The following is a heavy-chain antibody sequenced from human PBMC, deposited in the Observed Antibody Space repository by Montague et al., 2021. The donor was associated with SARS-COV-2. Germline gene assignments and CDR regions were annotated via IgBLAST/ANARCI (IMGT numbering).Heavy chain of an antibody. J-gene: IGHJ4*02. CDR1: DDSISSSSYY. CDR2: IYYSGST. V-gene: IGHV4-39*01. D-gene: IGHD3-3*01. Sequence: SETLSLTCTVSDDSISSSSYYWAWIRQPPGKGLEWIGSIYYSGSTYYNPSLKSRVTISVDTSKKQLSLNLSCATAADTAVFYCVRGRSGYFNPLDYWGQGTLVTVSS. CDR3: VRGRSGYFNPLDY.